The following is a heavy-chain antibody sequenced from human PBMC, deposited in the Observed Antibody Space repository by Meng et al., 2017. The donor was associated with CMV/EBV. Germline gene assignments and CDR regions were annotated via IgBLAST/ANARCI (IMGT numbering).Heavy chain of an antibody. D-gene: IGHD3-10*01. CDR2: IYWDDDK. CDR1: GFSLSTSGVG. Sequence: QIPLKDSGPPLVKPTQTLTLTCTFSGFSLSTSGVGVGWIRQPPGKALEWLALIYWDDDKRYSPSLKSRLTITKDTSKNQVVLTMTNMDPVDTATYYCAHRLHGSGSYYPYYFDYWGQGTLVTVSS. CDR3: AHRLHGSGSYYPYYFDY. J-gene: IGHJ4*02. V-gene: IGHV2-5*02.